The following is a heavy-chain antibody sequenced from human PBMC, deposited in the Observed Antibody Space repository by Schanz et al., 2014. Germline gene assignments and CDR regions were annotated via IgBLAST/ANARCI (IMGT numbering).Heavy chain of an antibody. Sequence: EVQLVESGGGLVQPGGSLRLSCAASGFTLSNSDMHWVRQGTGKGLEWVSTIGYLGDTYYPDSVRGRFTISRDRFQNTLYLRMSSLRAEDTAVFCCAKGMGYCSGGTCYDYYYYGLDVWGQGTTVTVSS. CDR2: IGYLGDT. V-gene: IGHV3-13*01. J-gene: IGHJ6*02. CDR1: GFTLSNSD. D-gene: IGHD2-15*01. CDR3: AKGMGYCSGGTCYDYYYYGLDV.